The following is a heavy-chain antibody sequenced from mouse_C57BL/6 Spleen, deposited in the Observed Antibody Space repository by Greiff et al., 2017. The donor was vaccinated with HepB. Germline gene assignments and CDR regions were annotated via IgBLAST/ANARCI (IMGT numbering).Heavy chain of an antibody. CDR3: ARAGNYYGSSLWCAY. CDR1: GYTFTSYG. V-gene: IGHV1-81*01. J-gene: IGHJ3*01. D-gene: IGHD1-1*01. Sequence: QVQLQQSGAELARPGASVKLSCKASGYTFTSYGISWVKQRTGQGLEWIGEIYPRSGNTYYNEKFKGKATLTADKSSSTAYMALRSLTSEDSAVYVCARAGNYYGSSLWCAYWGQGTLVTVSA. CDR2: IYPRSGNT.